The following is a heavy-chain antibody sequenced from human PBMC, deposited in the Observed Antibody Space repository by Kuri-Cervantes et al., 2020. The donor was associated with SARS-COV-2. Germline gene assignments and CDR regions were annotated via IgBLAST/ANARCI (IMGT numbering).Heavy chain of an antibody. Sequence: GESLKISCAASGFTFSRYAINWVRQAPGKGLEWISYISGSSSTKYYPDSVKGRFTISRDNAKNSLYLQMNSLSDEDTAVYYCAREGTGMVGPDLWGQGTQVTVSS. CDR1: GFTFSRYA. CDR3: AREGTGMVGPDL. CDR2: ISGSSSTK. J-gene: IGHJ5*02. D-gene: IGHD5-18*01. V-gene: IGHV3-48*02.